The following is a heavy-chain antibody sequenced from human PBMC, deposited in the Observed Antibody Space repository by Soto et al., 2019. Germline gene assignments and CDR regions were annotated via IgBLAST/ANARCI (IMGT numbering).Heavy chain of an antibody. CDR1: GFTFSDYY. D-gene: IGHD3-22*01. CDR3: AGYGGYADAFDI. Sequence: QVQLVESGGGSVKPGGSLRLSFVVSGFTFSDYYMSWIRQAPGKGLEWVSYIISSGSTIYYADSVKGRFTISRDNAKNSLYLQMNSLRAEDTAVYFCAGYGGYADAFDIWGQGTMVTVSS. V-gene: IGHV3-11*01. J-gene: IGHJ3*02. CDR2: IISSGSTI.